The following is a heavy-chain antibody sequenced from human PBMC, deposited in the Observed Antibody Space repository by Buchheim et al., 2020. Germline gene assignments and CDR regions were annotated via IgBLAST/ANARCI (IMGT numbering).Heavy chain of an antibody. V-gene: IGHV3-23*01. CDR2: MGGSGGTT. CDR3: AKCILSGGSYGPPHDY. J-gene: IGHJ4*02. CDR1: GFTFTSYF. Sequence: EVQLLESGGGLVQPGGSLRLSCAASGFTFTSYFMSWVRQAPGKGPEWVSAMGGSGGTTYYSDSVKGRFTISRDISKNTLYLQINSLRAEDTAVYYCAKCILSGGSYGPPHDYWGQGTL. D-gene: IGHD1-26*01.